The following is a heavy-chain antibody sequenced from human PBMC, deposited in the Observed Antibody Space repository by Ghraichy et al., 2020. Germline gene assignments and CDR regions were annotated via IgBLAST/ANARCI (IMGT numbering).Heavy chain of an antibody. CDR3: ARGLIVVVPAAIRGSWFDP. J-gene: IGHJ5*02. CDR1: GGSFSGYY. CDR2: INHSGST. D-gene: IGHD2-2*02. V-gene: IGHV4-34*01. Sequence: SETLSLTCAVYGGSFSGYYWSWIRQPPGKGLEWIGEINHSGSTNYNPSLKSRVTISVDTSKNQFSLKLSSVTAADTAVYYCARGLIVVVPAAIRGSWFDPWGQGTLVTVSS.